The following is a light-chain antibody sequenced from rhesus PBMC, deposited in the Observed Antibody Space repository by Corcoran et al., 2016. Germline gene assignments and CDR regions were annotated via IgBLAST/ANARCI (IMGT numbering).Light chain of an antibody. CDR2: SAS. V-gene: IGKV1S14*01. Sequence: DVRMTQSPSSLSASVGDTVTITCRASQGINNYLAWYQQKPGKAPNPQIYSASNLESGVPSRFSGSGSGTYFTLTISSRQPEDFATYYCPQHNNYPPTFGQGTRVEIK. CDR1: QGINNY. CDR3: PQHNNYPPT. J-gene: IGKJ1*01.